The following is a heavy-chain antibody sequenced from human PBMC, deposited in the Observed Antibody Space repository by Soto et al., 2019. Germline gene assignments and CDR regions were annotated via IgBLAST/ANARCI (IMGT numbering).Heavy chain of an antibody. CDR1: GGSIRSSNW. CDR2: IYYSGST. V-gene: IGHV4-4*02. J-gene: IGHJ5*02. CDR3: ARHSYYYGSTYGCWLDP. Sequence: SETLSLTCAVSGGSIRSSNWWSWVRQPPGKGLEWIGEIYYSGSTYYNPSLKSRVTISVDTSKNQFSLKLSSVTAADTAVYYCARHSYYYGSTYGCWLDPWGQGTLVTVSS. D-gene: IGHD3-10*01.